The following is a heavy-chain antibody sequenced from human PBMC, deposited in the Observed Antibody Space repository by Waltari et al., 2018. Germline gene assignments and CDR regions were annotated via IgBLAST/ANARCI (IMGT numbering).Heavy chain of an antibody. CDR3: ATRPLYSSSADY. CDR2: FDPEDGET. D-gene: IGHD6-6*01. J-gene: IGHJ4*02. CDR1: GYTLTELS. V-gene: IGHV1-24*01. Sequence: QVQLVQSGAEVKKPGASVKVSCKVSGYTLTELSMHWVRQAPGKGLEWMGGFDPEDGETSYAQKCQGRVTMTEDTSTDAADMELSSLRSEDTAVYYCATRPLYSSSADYWGQGTLVTVSA.